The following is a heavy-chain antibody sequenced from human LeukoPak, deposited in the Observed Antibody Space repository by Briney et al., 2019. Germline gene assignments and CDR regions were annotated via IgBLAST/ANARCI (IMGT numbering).Heavy chain of an antibody. D-gene: IGHD4/OR15-4a*01. Sequence: PGGSLRLSCVASGFHFSSCAMHWVRQAPGKGLEWVAYIRYDGDNKRYADSVKGRFTVSRDNSKDTVYLQMNSLRREDTAMYYCTKGGDYGATTRLPKFNWFDPWGQGTLVLVSS. J-gene: IGHJ5*02. CDR1: GFHFSSCA. CDR2: IRYDGDNK. CDR3: TKGGDYGATTRLPKFNWFDP. V-gene: IGHV3-30*02.